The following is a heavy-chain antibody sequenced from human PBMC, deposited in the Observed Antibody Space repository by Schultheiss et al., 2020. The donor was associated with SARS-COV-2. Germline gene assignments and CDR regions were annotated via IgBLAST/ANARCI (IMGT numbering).Heavy chain of an antibody. D-gene: IGHD3-16*01. CDR3: ARDHFGQIPPLNWFDP. J-gene: IGHJ5*02. CDR2: IYYSGST. Sequence: SQTLSLTCTVSGGSISSGSYYWSWIRQHPGKGLEWIGYIYYSGSTYYNPSLKSRVTISVDTSKNQFSLKLSSVTAADTAVYYCARDHFGQIPPLNWFDPWGQGTLVTVSS. CDR1: GGSISSGSYY. V-gene: IGHV4-31*03.